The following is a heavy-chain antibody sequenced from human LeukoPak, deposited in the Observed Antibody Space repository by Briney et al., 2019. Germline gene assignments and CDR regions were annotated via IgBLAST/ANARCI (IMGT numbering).Heavy chain of an antibody. J-gene: IGHJ4*02. CDR3: ATGTKWELLLNY. CDR2: IFGGGAT. D-gene: IGHD1-26*01. CDR1: RVTVTGNY. Sequence: PGGSLRLSCAASRVTVTGNYMSWGRQAPRKGLERGSVIFGGGATYYADSVMGRVTISRAKSKKTLFLQMNRLKVEYTAGYCGATGTKWELLLNYWGQGTLVTVSS. V-gene: IGHV3-53*01.